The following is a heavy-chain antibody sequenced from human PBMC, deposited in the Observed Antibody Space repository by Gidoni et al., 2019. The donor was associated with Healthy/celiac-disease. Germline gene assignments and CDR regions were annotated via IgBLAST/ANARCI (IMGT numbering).Heavy chain of an antibody. V-gene: IGHV3-9*01. CDR3: AKGAVAGPYYFDY. J-gene: IGHJ4*02. D-gene: IGHD6-19*01. CDR2: ISWNSGSI. Sequence: EVQLVESGGGLVQPGRSLRLSCAASGFTFDDYAMHWVRQAPGKGLEWVSGISWNSGSIGYADSVKGRFTISRDNAKNSLYLQMNSLRAEDTALYYCAKGAVAGPYYFDYWGQGTLVTVSS. CDR1: GFTFDDYA.